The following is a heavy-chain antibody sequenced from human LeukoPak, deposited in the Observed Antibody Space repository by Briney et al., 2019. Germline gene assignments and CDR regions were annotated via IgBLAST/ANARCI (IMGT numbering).Heavy chain of an antibody. D-gene: IGHD3-16*02. CDR3: ARSTFGGIIVIGDY. J-gene: IGHJ4*02. CDR1: GFTFSRSG. Sequence: GGSLRLSCAASGFTFSRSGMSWFRQAPGKGLEWVSAISGSGGRTYYADSVGGRFVISRDNSRNTLYLQMNSLRPEDTAVYYCARSTFGGIIVIGDYWGQGTLVTVSS. V-gene: IGHV3-23*01. CDR2: ISGSGGRT.